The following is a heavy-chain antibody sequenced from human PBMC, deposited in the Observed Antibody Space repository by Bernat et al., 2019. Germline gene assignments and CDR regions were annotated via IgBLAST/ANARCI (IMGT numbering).Heavy chain of an antibody. CDR2: ISGSADNT. V-gene: IGHV3-23*01. Sequence: EVQLLESGGGLVQPGGSLSLSCAASGFTFSSYAMSWVRQAPGKGLKWVSAISGSADNTYYADSVKGRFTISRDNSKSTLYLQMNSLRAEDTAVYYCVKWGRIAAAGGWFDPWGQGTLVTVSS. J-gene: IGHJ5*02. CDR3: VKWGRIAAAGGWFDP. CDR1: GFTFSSYA. D-gene: IGHD6-13*01.